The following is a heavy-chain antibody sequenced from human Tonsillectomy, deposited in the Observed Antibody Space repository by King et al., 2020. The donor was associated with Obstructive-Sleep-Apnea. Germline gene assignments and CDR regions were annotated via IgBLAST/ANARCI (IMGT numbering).Heavy chain of an antibody. CDR3: ARLVDDYGDYINRYFDL. D-gene: IGHD4-17*01. J-gene: IGHJ2*01. Sequence: VQLVESGGGLVQPGGSLRLSCAASGFTFGSYSVNWVRQAPGKGLEWVSHITSDSSTIFYADSVKGRFTISRDNAKNSLYLQMNSLRDEDTAVYYCARLVDDYGDYINRYFDLWGRGTLVTVSS. V-gene: IGHV3-48*02. CDR2: ITSDSSTI. CDR1: GFTFGSYS.